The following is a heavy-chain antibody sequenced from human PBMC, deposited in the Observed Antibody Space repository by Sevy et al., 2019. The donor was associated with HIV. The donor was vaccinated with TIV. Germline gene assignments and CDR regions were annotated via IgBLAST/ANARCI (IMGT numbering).Heavy chain of an antibody. CDR1: GFTFSSYA. D-gene: IGHD2-15*01. CDR3: ARDGGRCSVCSCYSGVQLWFFSSPVDY. CDR2: ISYDGSNK. J-gene: IGHJ4*02. V-gene: IGHV3-30-3*01. Sequence: GGSLRLSCAASGFTFSSYAMHWVRQAPGKGLEWVAVISYDGSNKYYADSVKGRFTISRDNSKNTLYLQMNSLRAEDTAVNDCARDGGRCSVCSCYSGVQLWFFSSPVDYWGQGTLVTVSS.